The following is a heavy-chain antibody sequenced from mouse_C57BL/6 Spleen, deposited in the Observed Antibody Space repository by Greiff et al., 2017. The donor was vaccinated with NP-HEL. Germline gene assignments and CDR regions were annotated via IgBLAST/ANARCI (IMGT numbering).Heavy chain of an antibody. V-gene: IGHV14-3*01. Sequence: VQLQQSVAELVRPGASVKLSCTASGFNIKNTYMHWVKQRPEQGLEWIGRISPANGNTKYAPKFQGKATLTADRTSKTAYLQLNSLTSEDTAIYYCAREGGCDNYQYYAMDYWGQGTSVTVSS. CDR2: ISPANGNT. CDR3: AREGGCDNYQYYAMDY. CDR1: GFNIKNTY. D-gene: IGHD1-3*01. J-gene: IGHJ4*01.